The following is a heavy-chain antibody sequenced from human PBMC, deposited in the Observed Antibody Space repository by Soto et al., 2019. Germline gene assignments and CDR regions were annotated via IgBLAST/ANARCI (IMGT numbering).Heavy chain of an antibody. D-gene: IGHD5-12*01. Sequence: QVQLVQSGAEVKKPGSSVKVSCKASGGTFSSYAISWVRQAPGQGLEWMGGIITIFGTANYAQKFQGRVTITEDECTSTAYMELSSLRSEDTAVYYCARGRAMATITVYFDYWGQGTLVTVSS. CDR2: IITIFGTA. CDR1: GGTFSSYA. CDR3: ARGRAMATITVYFDY. J-gene: IGHJ4*02. V-gene: IGHV1-69*01.